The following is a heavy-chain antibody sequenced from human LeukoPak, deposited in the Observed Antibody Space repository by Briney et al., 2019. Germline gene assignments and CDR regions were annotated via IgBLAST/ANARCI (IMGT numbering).Heavy chain of an antibody. CDR3: ARDLGVIWGQQLVQAY. J-gene: IGHJ4*02. V-gene: IGHV1-2*06. CDR1: GYTFTGYY. CDR2: INPNSGGT. D-gene: IGHD6-13*01. Sequence: ASVKVSCKASGYTFTGYYMHWVRQAPGQGLEWMGRINPNSGGTNYAQKFQGRVTMPRDTSISTAYMELSRLRSDDTAVYYCARDLGVIWGQQLVQAYWGQGTLVTVSS.